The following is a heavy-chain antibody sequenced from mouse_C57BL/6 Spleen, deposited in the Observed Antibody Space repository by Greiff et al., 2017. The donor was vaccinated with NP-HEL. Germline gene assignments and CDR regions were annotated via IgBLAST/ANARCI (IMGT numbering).Heavy chain of an antibody. CDR3: ARSETAQATPFAY. V-gene: IGHV1-19*01. J-gene: IGHJ3*01. CDR1: GYTFTDYY. D-gene: IGHD3-2*02. CDR2: INPYNGGT. Sequence: VQLKQSGPVLVKPGASVKMSCKASGYTFTDYYMNWVKQSHGKSLEWIGVINPYNGGTSYNQKFKGKATLTVEKSSSTAYMELNSLTSEDSAVYYCARSETAQATPFAYWGQGTLVTVSA.